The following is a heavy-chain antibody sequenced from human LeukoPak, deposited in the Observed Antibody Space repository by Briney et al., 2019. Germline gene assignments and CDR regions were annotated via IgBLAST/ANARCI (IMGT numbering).Heavy chain of an antibody. D-gene: IGHD3-10*01. CDR1: GFTFDDYA. Sequence: GGSLRLSCAASGFTFDDYAMHWVRQAPGKGLEWVSGISWNSGSIGYADSVKGRFTISRDNAKNPLYLQMNSLRAEDTALYYCANQAYYGSGSPFDYWGQGTLVTVSS. CDR2: ISWNSGSI. CDR3: ANQAYYGSGSPFDY. J-gene: IGHJ4*02. V-gene: IGHV3-9*01.